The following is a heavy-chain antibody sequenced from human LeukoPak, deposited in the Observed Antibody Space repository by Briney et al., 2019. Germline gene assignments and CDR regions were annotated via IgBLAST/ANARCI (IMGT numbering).Heavy chain of an antibody. Sequence: GRSLRLSCAASGFTFSSYAMHWVRQAPGKGLERGAVISYDGSNKYYADSVKGRFTISRDNSKNTLYLQMNSLRAEDTAVYYCARDQGLNWFDPWGQGTLVTVSS. CDR3: ARDQGLNWFDP. V-gene: IGHV3-30*01. CDR1: GFTFSSYA. J-gene: IGHJ5*02. CDR2: ISYDGSNK.